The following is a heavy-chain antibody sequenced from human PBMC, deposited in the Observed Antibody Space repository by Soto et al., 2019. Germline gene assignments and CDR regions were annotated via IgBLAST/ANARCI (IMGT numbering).Heavy chain of an antibody. CDR3: AREVDSTNWYRSVGY. CDR1: GFTFSSYG. V-gene: IGHV3-33*01. J-gene: IGHJ4*02. CDR2: IWFDGSNE. D-gene: IGHD6-13*01. Sequence: GGSLRLSCVASGFTFSSYGMHWVRQAPGKGLEWVALIWFDGSNENYADSVQGRFTISRDNSKDTLYLQMNSLRAEDTAVYYCAREVDSTNWYRSVGYWCQGTLVTVSS.